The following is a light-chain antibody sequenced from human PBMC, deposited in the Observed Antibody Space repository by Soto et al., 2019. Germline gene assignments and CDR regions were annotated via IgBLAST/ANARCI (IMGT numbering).Light chain of an antibody. V-gene: IGLV2-14*01. J-gene: IGLJ1*01. CDR1: SSDVGGYNY. Sequence: QSVLTQPASVSGSPGQSITISCTGTSSDVGGYNYVSWYQQHPGKAPKLMIYDVSNRPSVVSNRFSGSKSGNTASLTISGPQAEDEADYYCSSYTSSSSFVFGTGTKLTVL. CDR3: SSYTSSSSFV. CDR2: DVS.